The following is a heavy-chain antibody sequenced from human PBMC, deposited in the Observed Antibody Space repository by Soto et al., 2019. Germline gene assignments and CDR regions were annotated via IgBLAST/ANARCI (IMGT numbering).Heavy chain of an antibody. J-gene: IGHJ5*02. CDR1: GGSISGHY. CDR2: ISYSGST. Sequence: SETLSLTCTVSGGSISGHYWSWIRQPPGKGLQYIGYISYSGSTNYNPSLKSRVTISLDKSKSQFSLRLISVTAADTAVYYCTREQSDDNYFDPWGQGTLVTVSS. CDR3: TREQSDDNYFDP. D-gene: IGHD6-19*01. V-gene: IGHV4-59*11.